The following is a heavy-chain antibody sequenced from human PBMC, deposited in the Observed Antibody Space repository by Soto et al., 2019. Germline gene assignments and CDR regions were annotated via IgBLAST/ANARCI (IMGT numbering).Heavy chain of an antibody. V-gene: IGHV3-23*01. Sequence: GGSLRLSCAASGFTFSSYAMSWVRQAPGKGLEWVSAISGSGGSTYYADSVKGRFTISRDNSKNTLYLQMNSLRAEDTAVYYCAKAEDCSGGSCYFRAFDSWGQGTMVTVSS. J-gene: IGHJ3*02. D-gene: IGHD2-15*01. CDR2: ISGSGGST. CDR3: AKAEDCSGGSCYFRAFDS. CDR1: GFTFSSYA.